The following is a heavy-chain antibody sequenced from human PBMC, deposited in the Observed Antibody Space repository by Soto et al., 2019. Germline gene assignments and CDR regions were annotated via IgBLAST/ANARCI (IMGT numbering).Heavy chain of an antibody. CDR3: AREGGSSSWYPLYYFYGTAA. V-gene: IGHV1-3*01. CDR1: GYTYTSYA. Sequence: GASVKVSCNATGYTYTSYAMHWVRQAPGQRLEWMGWINAGNGNTKYSQKFQGRVTITRDTSASTAYMELSSLRAEDTAVYYCAREGGSSSWYPLYYFYGTAASGHWTTVT. J-gene: IGHJ6*02. CDR2: INAGNGNT. D-gene: IGHD6-13*01.